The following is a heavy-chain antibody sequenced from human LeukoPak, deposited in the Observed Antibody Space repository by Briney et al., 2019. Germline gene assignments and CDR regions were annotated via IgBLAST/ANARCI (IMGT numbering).Heavy chain of an antibody. Sequence: SETLSLTCSVYGGSFSDYYWSWIRQPPGKGLEWIGEINHCGSTNYNPSLKSRATISVDTSKNQFSLKLTSVTAADTAVYYCTSPWFDPWGQGTLVTVSS. CDR3: TSPWFDP. CDR2: INHCGST. J-gene: IGHJ5*02. CDR1: GGSFSDYY. V-gene: IGHV4-34*01.